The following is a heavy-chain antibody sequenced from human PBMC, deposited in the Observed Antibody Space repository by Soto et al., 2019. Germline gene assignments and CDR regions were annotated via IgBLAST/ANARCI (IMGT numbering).Heavy chain of an antibody. CDR3: AFNSGSGSYYFDY. CDR1: GFTFRNYN. J-gene: IGHJ4*02. D-gene: IGHD3-10*01. Sequence: GGSLRLSCAASGFTFRNYNMNWVRQAPGKGLEWVSHISIGGTTIDYADSVKGRFTISRDNSKNTLYLQMNSLRAEDTAVYYCAFNSGSGSYYFDYWGKGTLVTVSS. CDR2: ISIGGTTI. V-gene: IGHV3-48*01.